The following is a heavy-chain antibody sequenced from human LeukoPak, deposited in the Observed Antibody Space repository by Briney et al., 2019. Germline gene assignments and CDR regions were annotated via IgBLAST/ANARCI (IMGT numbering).Heavy chain of an antibody. CDR2: MYYRGST. D-gene: IGHD1-26*01. CDR1: GGSISSSSYY. J-gene: IGHJ4*02. V-gene: IGHV4-61*01. CDR3: ARNGGSYSFDY. Sequence: SETLSLTCTVSGGSISSSSYYWSWIRQPPGKGLEWIGYMYYRGSTNHNPSLKSRVTILVDTSKNQFSLKLSSVTAADTAVYYCARNGGSYSFDYWGQGTLVTVSS.